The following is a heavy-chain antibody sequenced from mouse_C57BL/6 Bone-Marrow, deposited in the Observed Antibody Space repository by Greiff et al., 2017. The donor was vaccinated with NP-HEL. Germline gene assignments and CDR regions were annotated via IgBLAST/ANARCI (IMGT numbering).Heavy chain of an antibody. CDR1: GFNIKDDY. CDR2: IDPENGDT. CDR3: TTGIYYDYDGWYFDV. D-gene: IGHD2-4*01. Sequence: VQLQQSGAELVRPGASVKLSCTASGFNIKDDYMHWVKQRPEQGLEWIGWIDPENGDTEYASKFQGKAPITADTSSNTAYLQLSSLTSEDTAVYYCTTGIYYDYDGWYFDVWGTGTTVTVSS. J-gene: IGHJ1*03. V-gene: IGHV14-4*01.